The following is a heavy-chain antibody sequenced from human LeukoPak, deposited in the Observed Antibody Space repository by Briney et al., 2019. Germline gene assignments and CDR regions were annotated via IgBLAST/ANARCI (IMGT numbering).Heavy chain of an antibody. Sequence: SVKVSCKASGGTFSSYAISWVRQAPGQGLEWMGGIIPIFGTANYAQKFQGRVTITADESTSTAYMELSSLRSEDTAVYYCASKLRFLEWLSLSDWGQGALVTVSS. CDR3: ASKLRFLEWLSLSD. CDR1: GGTFSSYA. D-gene: IGHD3-3*01. CDR2: IIPIFGTA. J-gene: IGHJ4*02. V-gene: IGHV1-69*13.